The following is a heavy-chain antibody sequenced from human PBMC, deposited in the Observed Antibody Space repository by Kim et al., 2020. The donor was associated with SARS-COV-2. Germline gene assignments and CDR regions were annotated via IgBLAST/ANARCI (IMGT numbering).Heavy chain of an antibody. CDR1: GFTFGSYA. CDR2: ISGSGDST. J-gene: IGHJ4*02. V-gene: IGHV3-23*01. D-gene: IGHD2-8*02. Sequence: GGSLRLSCAASGFTFGSYAMSWVRQAPGKGLEWVSVISGSGDSTYHADSVVGRFSISRDNSKNTLYLQMDSLRAEDTAVYYCAKGKHTGAYSSSDYWGQGTLLTVSS. CDR3: AKGKHTGAYSSSDY.